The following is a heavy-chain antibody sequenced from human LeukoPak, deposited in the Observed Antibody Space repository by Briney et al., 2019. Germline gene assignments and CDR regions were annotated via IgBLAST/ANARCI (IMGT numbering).Heavy chain of an antibody. CDR3: ARDRFVRGYCSSTSCSWFDP. D-gene: IGHD2-2*01. V-gene: IGHV1-18*01. Sequence: ASVKVSCKASGYTFTSFGISWVRQAPGQGLEWMGWISAYNGNTNYAQKLQDRVTMTTDTSTSTAYMELRSLRSDDTAVYYCARDRFVRGYCSSTSCSWFDPWGQGTLVTDSS. CDR2: ISAYNGNT. CDR1: GYTFTSFG. J-gene: IGHJ5*02.